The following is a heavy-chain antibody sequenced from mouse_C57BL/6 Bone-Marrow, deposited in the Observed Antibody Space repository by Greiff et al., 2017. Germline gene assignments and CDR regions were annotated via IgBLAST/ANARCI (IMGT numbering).Heavy chain of an antibody. CDR1: GFSLTSYG. J-gene: IGHJ4*01. V-gene: IGHV2-6*03. D-gene: IGHD1-1*01. CDR2: IWSDGST. Sequence: QVQLKESGPGLVAPSQSLSITCTVPGFSLTSYGVHWVRQPPGKGLEWLVVIWSDGSTTYNSALKSRLSIRKANSKSQVFLKMYSLQTDDTAMYYCARLSYARGYAMDDWGQGASVTVSS. CDR3: ARLSYARGYAMDD.